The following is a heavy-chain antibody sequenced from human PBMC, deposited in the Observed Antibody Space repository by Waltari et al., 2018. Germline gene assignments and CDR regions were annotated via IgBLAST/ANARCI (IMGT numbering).Heavy chain of an antibody. CDR3: ARGLRDIVVVVAARAIWFDP. Sequence: QVQLQQWGAGLLKPSETLSLTCAVYGGSFSGYYWSWIRQPPGKGLEWIGEINHSGSTNYNPSLKSRVTISVDTSKNQFSLKLSSVTAADTAVYYCARGLRDIVVVVAARAIWFDPWGQGTLVTVSS. CDR1: GGSFSGYY. V-gene: IGHV4-34*01. D-gene: IGHD2-15*01. CDR2: INHSGST. J-gene: IGHJ5*02.